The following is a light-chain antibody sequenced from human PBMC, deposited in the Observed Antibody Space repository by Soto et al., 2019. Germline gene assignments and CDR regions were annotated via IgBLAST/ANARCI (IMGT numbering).Light chain of an antibody. CDR1: SSDIGAHNF. CDR3: NSYTTSNTFV. V-gene: IGLV2-14*03. J-gene: IGLJ1*01. Sequence: ALTHPASVSGSPGQAITVSCSGTSSDIGAHNFVSWYQQHPGKAPKLIIYEVINRPSGVSDRFSGSKSGNTASLTISGLQSEDEADYYCNSYTTSNTFVFGSGTKVT. CDR2: EVI.